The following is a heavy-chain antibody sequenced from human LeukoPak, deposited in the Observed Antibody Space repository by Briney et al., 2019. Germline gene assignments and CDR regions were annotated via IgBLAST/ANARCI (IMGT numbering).Heavy chain of an antibody. V-gene: IGHV4-34*01. CDR1: GGSFSGNN. CDR2: INHSGAT. Sequence: SETLSLTCAVYGGSFSGNNWNWIRQPPGKGLEWIGEINHSGATKYDPSLKSRLTISVDPSKNQFSLKLKSVTAADTAVYYCARGSPKHDSWGQGTLVTVSS. CDR3: ARGSPKHDS. J-gene: IGHJ5*01.